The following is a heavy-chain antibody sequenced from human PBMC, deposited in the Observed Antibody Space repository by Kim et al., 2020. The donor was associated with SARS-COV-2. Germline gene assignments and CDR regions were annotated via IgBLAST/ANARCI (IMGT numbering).Heavy chain of an antibody. J-gene: IGHJ4*02. V-gene: IGHV3-43*01. CDR2: ISWDGGST. CDR3: AKDSGYCSGGSCYSGARELDY. D-gene: IGHD2-15*01. Sequence: GGSLRLSCAASGFTFDDYTMHWVRQAPGKGLEWVSLISWDGGSTYYADSVKGRFTISRDNSKNSLYLQMNSLRTKDTALYYCAKDSGYCSGGSCYSGARELDYWGQGTLVTVSS. CDR1: GFTFDDYT.